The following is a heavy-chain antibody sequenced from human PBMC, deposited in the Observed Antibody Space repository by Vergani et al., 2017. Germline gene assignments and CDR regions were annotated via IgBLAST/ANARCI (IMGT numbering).Heavy chain of an antibody. CDR1: GGPISSYY. J-gene: IGHJ5*02. V-gene: IGHV4-59*01. CDR2: IYYSGST. Sequence: QVQLQESGPGLVKPSETLSLTCTVSGGPISSYYWSWFRQPPGKGLEWIGYIYYSGSTNYNPSLKSQVTISVDTSKNQFSLKLSSITAPDTAVYYCPGGLLSYDLWSSCYLNWFDPSGQRSLVSVS. CDR3: PGGLLSYDLWSSCYLNWFDP. D-gene: IGHD3-3*01.